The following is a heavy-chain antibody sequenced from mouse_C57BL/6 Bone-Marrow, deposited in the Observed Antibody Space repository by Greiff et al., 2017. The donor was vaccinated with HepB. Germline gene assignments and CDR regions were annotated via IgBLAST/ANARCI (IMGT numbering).Heavy chain of an antibody. CDR3: ARERDIGGYGGGY. J-gene: IGHJ2*01. CDR2: IYPGSGST. D-gene: IGHD2-2*01. V-gene: IGHV1-55*01. CDR1: GYTFTSYW. Sequence: QVQLKQPGAELVKPGASVKMSCKASGYTFTSYWITWVKQRPGQGLEWIGDIYPGSGSTNYNEKFKSKATLTVDTSSSTAYMQLSSLTSEDSAVYYCARERDIGGYGGGYWGQGTTLTVSS.